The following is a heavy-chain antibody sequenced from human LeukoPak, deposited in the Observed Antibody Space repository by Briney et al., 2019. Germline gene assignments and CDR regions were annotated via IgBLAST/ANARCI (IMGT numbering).Heavy chain of an antibody. CDR3: ASSSWYALDY. Sequence: QAGGSLRLSCAASGFIFSSYEMNWVRQAPGKGLEWISYISSSGSTMYYADSVKGRFTISRDNAKNSLYLQMNRLRAEDTAIYYCASSSWYALDYWGQGTLVTVSS. V-gene: IGHV3-48*03. D-gene: IGHD6-13*01. J-gene: IGHJ4*02. CDR1: GFIFSSYE. CDR2: ISSSGSTM.